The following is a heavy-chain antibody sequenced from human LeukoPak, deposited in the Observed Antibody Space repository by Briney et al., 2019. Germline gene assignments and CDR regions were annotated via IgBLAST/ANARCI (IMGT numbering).Heavy chain of an antibody. J-gene: IGHJ4*02. CDR1: GGSISSYYW. Sequence: TLSLTCTVSGGSISSYYWSWIRQPPGKALEWLARIDWDDDKYYSTSLKTRLTISKDTSKNQVVLTMTNMDPVDTATYYCARMRTGDSGSYYFDYWGQGTLVTVSS. V-gene: IGHV2-70*11. CDR2: IDWDDDK. CDR3: ARMRTGDSGSYYFDY. D-gene: IGHD1-26*01.